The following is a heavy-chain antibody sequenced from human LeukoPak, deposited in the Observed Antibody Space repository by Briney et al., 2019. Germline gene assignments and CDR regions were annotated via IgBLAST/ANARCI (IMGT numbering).Heavy chain of an antibody. J-gene: IGHJ5*02. CDR3: ARRVVVVPAAIGWFEP. Sequence: SETLSLTCTVSGGSISSSSYYWGWIRQPPGKGLEWFGSIYYSGSTYYNPSLKSRVTISVDTSKNQFSLKLTSVTASDTAVYYCARRVVVVPAAIGWFEPWGQGTLVTVSS. D-gene: IGHD2-2*01. CDR1: GGSISSSSYY. CDR2: IYYSGST. V-gene: IGHV4-39*01.